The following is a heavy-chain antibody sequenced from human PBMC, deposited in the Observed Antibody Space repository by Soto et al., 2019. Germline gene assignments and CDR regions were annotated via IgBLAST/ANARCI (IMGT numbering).Heavy chain of an antibody. CDR3: ARTEGRSTRGDY. D-gene: IGHD2-8*01. J-gene: IGHJ4*02. CDR1: GYSFTTYG. V-gene: IGHV1-18*01. Sequence: QVQLVQSGAEVKKPGASVRVSCKASGYSFTTYGVTWVRQAPGQGLEWMGWISTYNGDTRVAQQHQGRVTLTTDTSTNAAHMELRSLRSDDTAMYYCARTEGRSTRGDYWGQGTLGNVAT. CDR2: ISTYNGDT.